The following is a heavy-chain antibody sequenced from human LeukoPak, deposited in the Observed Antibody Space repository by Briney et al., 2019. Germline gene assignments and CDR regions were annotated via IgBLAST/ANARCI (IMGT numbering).Heavy chain of an antibody. D-gene: IGHD3-22*01. CDR1: GFTFSDYY. CDR2: ISSSSSYT. CDR3: AKSNYFDSGGYYFFDY. Sequence: ETGGSLILSCAASGFTFSDYYMSWIRQAPEKGLEWVSYISSSSSYTNYADSVKGRFTISRDNAKNSLYLQMNSLRAEDTAVYYCAKSNYFDSGGYYFFDYWGQGTLVTVSS. J-gene: IGHJ4*02. V-gene: IGHV3-11*03.